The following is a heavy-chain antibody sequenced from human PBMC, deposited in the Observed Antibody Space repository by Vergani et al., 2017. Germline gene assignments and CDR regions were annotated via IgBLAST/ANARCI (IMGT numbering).Heavy chain of an antibody. V-gene: IGHV2-70*15. CDR3: AHRGRYSSSWLNWFDP. CDR1: GFSLSTSGMC. D-gene: IGHD6-13*01. CDR2: IDWDDDK. Sequence: QVTLRESGPALVKPTQTLTLTCTFSGFSLSTSGMCVSWIRQPPGKALEWLARIDWDDDKYYSTSLKTRLTISKDTSKNQVVLTMTNMDPVDTATYYCAHRGRYSSSWLNWFDPWGQGTLVTVSS. J-gene: IGHJ5*02.